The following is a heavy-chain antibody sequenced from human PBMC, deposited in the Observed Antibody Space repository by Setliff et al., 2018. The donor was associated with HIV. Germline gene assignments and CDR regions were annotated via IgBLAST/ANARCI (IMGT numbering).Heavy chain of an antibody. CDR3: ARRLAARRGFIDY. CDR2: IYTSGSV. CDR1: GGSISSYY. V-gene: IGHV4-4*09. J-gene: IGHJ4*02. Sequence: PSETLSLTCTVSGGSISSYYWSWIRQPPGKGLEWIGYIYTSGSVNYNPSLNSRVTISVDTSKNQFSLKVNSVTAADTAVYYCARRLAARRGFIDYWGQGTLVTVSS. D-gene: IGHD6-6*01.